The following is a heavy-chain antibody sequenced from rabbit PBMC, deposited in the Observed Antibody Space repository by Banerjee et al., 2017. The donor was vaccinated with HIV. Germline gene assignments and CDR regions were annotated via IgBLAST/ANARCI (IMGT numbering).Heavy chain of an antibody. CDR3: ARDNAGSSYFPL. J-gene: IGHJ3*01. D-gene: IGHD8-1*01. V-gene: IGHV1S45*01. CDR2: IYGGSSDST. Sequence: QEHLEESGGDLVKPEGSLTLTCTASGFSFSGGFWICWVRQAPGMGLEWIACIYGGSSDSTYYANWAKGRFTISRSTSLNTVDLKMTSLTAADTATYFCARDNAGSSYFPLWGQGTLVTVS. CDR1: GFSFSGGFW.